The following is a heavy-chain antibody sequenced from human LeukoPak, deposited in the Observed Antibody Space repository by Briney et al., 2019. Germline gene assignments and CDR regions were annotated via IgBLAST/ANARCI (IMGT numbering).Heavy chain of an antibody. J-gene: IGHJ4*02. V-gene: IGHV1-69*04. CDR2: IIPILGIA. Sequence: GASVKVSCKASGGTFSSYAISWVRQAPGQGLEWMGRIIPILGIANYAQKFQGRVTITADESTSTAYMELSSLRSEDTAVYYCARGPYLHVEIYYFDYWGQGTLVTVSS. CDR1: GGTFSSYA. D-gene: IGHD5-24*01. CDR3: ARGPYLHVEIYYFDY.